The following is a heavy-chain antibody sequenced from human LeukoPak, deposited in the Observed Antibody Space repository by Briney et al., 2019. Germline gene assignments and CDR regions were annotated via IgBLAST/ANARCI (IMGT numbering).Heavy chain of an antibody. J-gene: IGHJ4*02. V-gene: IGHV3-7*01. CDR1: GFTFSTYW. CDR2: IKQDGSEK. CDR3: ARMESTTVTAIDY. Sequence: GGSLRLSCAASGFTFSTYWMSWVRQAPGKGLEWVANIKQDGSEKYYVDSVKGRFTISRDNAKNSVYLQMNSLRAEDTAVYYCARMESTTVTAIDYWGQGTLVTVSS. D-gene: IGHD4-17*01.